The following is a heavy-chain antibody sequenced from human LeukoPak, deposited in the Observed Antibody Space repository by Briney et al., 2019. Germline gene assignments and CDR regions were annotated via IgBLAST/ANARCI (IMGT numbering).Heavy chain of an antibody. J-gene: IGHJ4*02. D-gene: IGHD2-2*02. CDR2: INPNSGGT. CDR3: ARRSGRRYCSSTSCYIFDY. Sequence: ASVKVSCKASGYTFTGYYMHWVRQAPGQGLEWMGWINPNSGGTNYAQKFQGRVTMTRDTSISTAYMELSRPRSDDTAVYYCARRSGRRYCSSTSCYIFDYWGQGTLVTVSS. V-gene: IGHV1-2*02. CDR1: GYTFTGYY.